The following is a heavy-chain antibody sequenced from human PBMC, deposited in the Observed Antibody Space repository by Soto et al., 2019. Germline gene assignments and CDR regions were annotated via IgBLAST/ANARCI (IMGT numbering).Heavy chain of an antibody. Sequence: PSETLSITCTVSGGSISSSSYYWGWIRHPPGKGLEWIGSIYYSGSTYYNPSLKSRVTISVDTSKNQFSLKLSSVTAADTAVYYCARQCYHCSSTRWGQGTLVTVSS. D-gene: IGHD2-2*01. J-gene: IGHJ4*02. CDR3: ARQCYHCSSTR. CDR1: GGSISSSSYY. V-gene: IGHV4-39*01. CDR2: IYYSGST.